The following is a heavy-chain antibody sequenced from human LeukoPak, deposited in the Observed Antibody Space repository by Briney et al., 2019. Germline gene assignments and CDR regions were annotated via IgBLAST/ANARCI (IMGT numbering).Heavy chain of an antibody. D-gene: IGHD3-22*01. CDR1: GGSISSSSYY. CDR3: ARHASITMIVFEPYFDY. V-gene: IGHV4-39*01. CDR2: IYYSGST. J-gene: IGHJ4*02. Sequence: PSETLSLTCTVSGGSISSSSYYWGWIRQPPEKGLEWIGSIYYSGSTYYNPSLKSRVTISVDTSKNQFSLKLSSVTAADTAVYYCARHASITMIVFEPYFDYWGQGTLVTVSS.